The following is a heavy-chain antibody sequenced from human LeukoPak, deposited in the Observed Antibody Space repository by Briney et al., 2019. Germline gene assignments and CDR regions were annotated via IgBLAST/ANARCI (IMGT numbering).Heavy chain of an antibody. D-gene: IGHD6-19*01. Sequence: GESLKISRKGSGYSFTSYWIGWVRQMPGKGPEWMGIIYPGDSDTRYSPCFQGQVTISADKSISTAYLQWSSLKASDTAMYYCARLWKGIAVAGTDGGWFDPWGQGTLVTVSS. CDR3: ARLWKGIAVAGTDGGWFDP. V-gene: IGHV5-51*01. CDR2: IYPGDSDT. J-gene: IGHJ5*02. CDR1: GYSFTSYW.